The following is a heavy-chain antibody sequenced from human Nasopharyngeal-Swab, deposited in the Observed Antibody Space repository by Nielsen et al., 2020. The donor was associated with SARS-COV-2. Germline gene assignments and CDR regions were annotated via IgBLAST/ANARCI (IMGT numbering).Heavy chain of an antibody. Sequence: SVKVSCKASGGTFSSYAISWVRQAPGQGLEWMGGIIPIFGTANYAQKFQGRVTITADESTSTAYMELSSLRSEDTAVYYCARGGYSYGHSQWNDAFDIWGQGTMVTVSS. CDR2: IIPIFGTA. D-gene: IGHD5-18*01. CDR3: ARGGYSYGHSQWNDAFDI. J-gene: IGHJ3*02. CDR1: GGTFSSYA. V-gene: IGHV1-69*13.